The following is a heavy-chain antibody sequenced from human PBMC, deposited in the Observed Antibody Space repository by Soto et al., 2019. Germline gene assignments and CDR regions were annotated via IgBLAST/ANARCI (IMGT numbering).Heavy chain of an antibody. CDR1: GFTFSSYS. Sequence: EVQLVESGGGLVQPGGSLRLSCAASGFTFSSYSMNWVRQAPGKGLEWVSYISSSSSTIYYADSVKCRCTISRDNAKKSLYLKLNSLTDEDTAVYYCARGHEETAMVPLPYYYGMDVWGQGTTVTVCS. V-gene: IGHV3-48*02. D-gene: IGHD5-18*01. J-gene: IGHJ6*01. CDR2: ISSSSSTI. CDR3: ARGHEETAMVPLPYYYGMDV.